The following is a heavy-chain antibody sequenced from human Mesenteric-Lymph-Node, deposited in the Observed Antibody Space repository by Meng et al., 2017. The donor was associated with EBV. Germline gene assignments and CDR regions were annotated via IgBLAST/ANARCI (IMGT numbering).Heavy chain of an antibody. CDR3: ARDSGITVTNSFDY. V-gene: IGHV4-61*01. CDR1: GCCVSSGSYY. D-gene: IGHD1-20*01. CDR2: IYRTGST. J-gene: IGHJ4*02. Sequence: QVQLQEQGPGPVQPSETLTLTCSVTGCCVSSGSYYCSWIRQPPGKGLELIGYIYRTGSTDYNPSLNSRVSRSIDTSKNQFSLRLTSVTAADTAVYYCARDSGITVTNSFDYWGQGALVTVSS.